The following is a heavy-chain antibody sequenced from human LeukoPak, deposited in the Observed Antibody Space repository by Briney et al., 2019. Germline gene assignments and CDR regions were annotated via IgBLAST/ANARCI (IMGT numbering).Heavy chain of an antibody. J-gene: IGHJ4*02. CDR3: TTDYYDSSAYPLNFDY. CDR1: GFSFGNYA. CDR2: IWYDGTNK. V-gene: IGHV3-33*01. Sequence: PGGSLRLSCEASGFSFGNYAMYWVRQAPGKGLEWVAVIWYDGTNKYYGDSVKGRFTISRDNSKNTLYLQMNSLKTEDTAVYYCTTDYYDSSAYPLNFDYWGQGTLVTVSS. D-gene: IGHD3-22*01.